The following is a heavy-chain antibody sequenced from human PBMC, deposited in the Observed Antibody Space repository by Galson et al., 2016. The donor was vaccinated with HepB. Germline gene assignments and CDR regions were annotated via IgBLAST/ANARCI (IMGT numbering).Heavy chain of an antibody. J-gene: IGHJ6*02. Sequence: SVKVSCKASGYSFITYAMHWVRQAPGQRLEWMGWINAGNGDTTYSQKLQGSVTITRDTSASTAYMELSSLRSEDTAVYFCARAGSTNMLQGWGYRMDVWGQGTTVTVSS. V-gene: IGHV1-3*01. CDR1: GYSFITYA. CDR3: ARAGSTNMLQGWGYRMDV. CDR2: INAGNGDT. D-gene: IGHD2-8*01.